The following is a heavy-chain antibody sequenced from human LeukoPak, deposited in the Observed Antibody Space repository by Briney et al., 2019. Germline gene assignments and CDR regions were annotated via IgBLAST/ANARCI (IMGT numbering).Heavy chain of an antibody. D-gene: IGHD2-2*01. J-gene: IGHJ6*02. V-gene: IGHV3-21*01. Sequence: GGSLRLSCAASGFTFSGNNMNWVRQAPGKGLEWVSSISSSSSYIYYTDSVQGRFTISRDNAKNSLYLQMNSLRAEDTAVYYCARDLGGYCSRPSCPHGMDVWGRGTTVTVSS. CDR2: ISSSSSYI. CDR3: ARDLGGYCSRPSCPHGMDV. CDR1: GFTFSGNN.